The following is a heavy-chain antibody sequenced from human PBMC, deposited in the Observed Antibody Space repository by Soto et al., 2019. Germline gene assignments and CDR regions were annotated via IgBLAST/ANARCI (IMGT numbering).Heavy chain of an antibody. D-gene: IGHD6-6*01. CDR3: ARDEQLGYYYYGMDV. CDR2: ISYDGSNK. V-gene: IGHV3-30-3*01. J-gene: IGHJ6*02. Sequence: SGGSLRLSCAASGFTFSSYAMHWVRQAPGKGLEGVAVISYDGSNKYYADSVKGRFTISRDNSKNTLYLQMNSLRAEDTAVYYCARDEQLGYYYYGMDVWGQGTTVTVSS. CDR1: GFTFSSYA.